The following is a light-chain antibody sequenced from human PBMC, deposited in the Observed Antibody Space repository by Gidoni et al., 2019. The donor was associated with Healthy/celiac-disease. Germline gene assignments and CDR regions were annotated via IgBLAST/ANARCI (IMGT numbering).Light chain of an antibody. J-gene: IGKJ4*01. Sequence: DIVMTPSPDSLAVSLGERATINCKSSQSFLYSSNNKNYLAWYQQKPGQPPKLLIYWASTRESGVPDRFSGSGSGTDFTLTISSLQAEDVAVYYCQQYYSTPLTFGGGTKVEIK. V-gene: IGKV4-1*01. CDR1: QSFLYSSNNKNY. CDR2: WAS. CDR3: QQYYSTPLT.